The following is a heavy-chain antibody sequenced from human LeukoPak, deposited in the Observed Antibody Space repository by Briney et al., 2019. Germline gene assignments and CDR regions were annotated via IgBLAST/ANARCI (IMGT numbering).Heavy chain of an antibody. V-gene: IGHV3-66*01. CDR2: IYTSGST. D-gene: IGHD5-18*01. Sequence: PGGSLRLSCAASGFTVSSIYISWVRQAPGKGLEWVSVIYTSGSTYYADSVKGRFTISRDNSKNTLYLQMNSLRAEDTAVYYCASCSSMVTCYYYGMDVWGQGTTVTVSS. CDR1: GFTVSSIY. CDR3: ASCSSMVTCYYYGMDV. J-gene: IGHJ6*02.